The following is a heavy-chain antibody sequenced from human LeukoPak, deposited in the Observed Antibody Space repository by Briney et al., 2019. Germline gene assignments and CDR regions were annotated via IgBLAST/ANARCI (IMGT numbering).Heavy chain of an antibody. J-gene: IGHJ3*02. CDR3: AKGRAQQQLVLYDAFDI. V-gene: IGHV3-23*01. Sequence: PGGSLRLSCAASGFTFSSYAMSWARQAPGKGLEWVSGISVSGGSTYYADSVKGRFAISRDNSKNTLYLQMNTLRAEDTAVYYCAKGRAQQQLVLYDAFDIWGQGTMVTVSS. CDR2: ISVSGGST. CDR1: GFTFSSYA. D-gene: IGHD6-13*01.